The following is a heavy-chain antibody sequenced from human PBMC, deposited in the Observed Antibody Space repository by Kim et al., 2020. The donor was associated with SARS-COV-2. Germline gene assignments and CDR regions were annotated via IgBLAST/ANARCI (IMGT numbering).Heavy chain of an antibody. CDR3: ARVSLGSSSWYYFDY. Sequence: ADSRKGRFTLARDNAKNSLYLQMNSLRADDTAVYYCARVSLGSSSWYYFDYWGQGTLVTVSS. D-gene: IGHD6-13*01. J-gene: IGHJ4*02. V-gene: IGHV3-11*05.